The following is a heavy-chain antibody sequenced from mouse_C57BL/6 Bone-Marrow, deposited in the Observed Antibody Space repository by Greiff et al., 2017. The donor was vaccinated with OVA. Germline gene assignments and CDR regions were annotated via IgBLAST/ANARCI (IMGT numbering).Heavy chain of an antibody. V-gene: IGHV3-6*01. CDR2: ISYDGSN. J-gene: IGHJ3*01. CDR3: ARGYYYGSSYKAWFAY. Sequence: EVKLQESGPGLVKPSQSLSLTCSVTGYSITSGYYWNWIRQFPGNKLEWMGYISYDGSNNYNPSLKNRISITRDTSKNQFFLKLNSVTTEDTATYYCARGYYYGSSYKAWFAYWGQGTLVTVSA. D-gene: IGHD1-1*01. CDR1: GYSITSGYY.